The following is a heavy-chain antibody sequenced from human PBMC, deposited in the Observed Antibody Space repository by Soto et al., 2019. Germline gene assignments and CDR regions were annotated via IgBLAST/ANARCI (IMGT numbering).Heavy chain of an antibody. CDR2: INHSGST. J-gene: IGHJ5*02. CDR3: XXXXXXSSXXCYXSLGXXDP. Sequence: XVQLXQWGAGLLKPSETLSLTCAVYGGSFSGYYWSWIRQPPXKGLEWIGEINHSGSTNYNPSLXXXXXXXXXXXXXXXXXXXXXXXXXXXXXXXXXXXXXXSSXXCYXSLGXXDPWGQGTLVTVXS. D-gene: IGHD2-2*01. CDR1: GGSFSGYY. V-gene: IGHV4-34*01.